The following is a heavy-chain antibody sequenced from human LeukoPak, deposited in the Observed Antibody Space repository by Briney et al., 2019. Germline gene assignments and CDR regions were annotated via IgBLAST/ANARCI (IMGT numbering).Heavy chain of an antibody. Sequence: GASVKVSCKASGYTSTSYAMHWVRQATGQRLEWMGWINAGNGNTKYSQKFQGRVTITRDTSASTAYMELSSLRSEDTAVYYCARDRYCSGGSCYYFDYWGQGTLVTVSS. V-gene: IGHV1-3*01. CDR2: INAGNGNT. CDR3: ARDRYCSGGSCYYFDY. CDR1: GYTSTSYA. J-gene: IGHJ4*02. D-gene: IGHD2-15*01.